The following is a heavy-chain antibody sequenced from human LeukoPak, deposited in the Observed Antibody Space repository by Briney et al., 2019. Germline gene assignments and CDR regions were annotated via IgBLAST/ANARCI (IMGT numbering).Heavy chain of an antibody. V-gene: IGHV1-3*01. D-gene: IGHD4-17*01. Sequence: GASVKVSCKASGYTFTSYAMHWVRQAPGQRLEWMGWINAGNGNTKYSQKFQGRVTITRDTSASTAYMELSSLRSEDTAVYYCARGYASGDYVNWFDPWGQGTLVTVSS. CDR2: INAGNGNT. CDR3: ARGYASGDYVNWFDP. J-gene: IGHJ5*02. CDR1: GYTFTSYA.